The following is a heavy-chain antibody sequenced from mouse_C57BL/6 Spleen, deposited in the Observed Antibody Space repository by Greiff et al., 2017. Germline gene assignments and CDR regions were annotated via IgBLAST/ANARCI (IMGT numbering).Heavy chain of an antibody. CDR2: IYPGDGDT. CDR3: ARSYYGSSFAY. D-gene: IGHD1-1*01. J-gene: IGHJ3*01. Sequence: QVQLKESGPELVKPGASVKISCKASGYAFSSSWMNWVKQRPGKGLEWIGRIYPGDGDTNYNGKFKGKATLTADKSSSTAYMQLSSLTSEDSAVYFCARSYYGSSFAYWGQGTLVTVSA. V-gene: IGHV1-82*01. CDR1: GYAFSSSW.